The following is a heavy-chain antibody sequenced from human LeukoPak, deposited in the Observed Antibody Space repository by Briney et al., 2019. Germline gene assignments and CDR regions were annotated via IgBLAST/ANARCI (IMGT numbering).Heavy chain of an antibody. Sequence: PSGTLSLTCAVSGVSVRSYNFWSWVRQPPGRSLEWLGEVYHSGSTIYNPSLESRITISIDSSKDQFSLKLTSVTAADTAVYYCVRVAVEMATIKGLDVRGPGTMVTVSS. CDR2: VYHSGST. D-gene: IGHD5-24*01. CDR1: GVSVRSYNF. V-gene: IGHV4-4*02. CDR3: VRVAVEMATIKGLDV. J-gene: IGHJ3*01.